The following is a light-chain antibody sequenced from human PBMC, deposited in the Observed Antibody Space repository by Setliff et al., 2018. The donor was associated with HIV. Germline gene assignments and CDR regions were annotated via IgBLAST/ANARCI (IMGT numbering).Light chain of an antibody. V-gene: IGLV2-14*01. CDR1: SSDVGGYNY. CDR2: EVS. J-gene: IGLJ2*01. CDR3: ISYTSRITWI. Sequence: ALTQPASVSGSPGQSITISCTGTSSDVGGYNYVSWYQQHPGKAPKLMIYEVSNRPSGVSNRFSGSKSGNTASLTISGLQAEDEADYYCISYTSRITWIFGGGTK.